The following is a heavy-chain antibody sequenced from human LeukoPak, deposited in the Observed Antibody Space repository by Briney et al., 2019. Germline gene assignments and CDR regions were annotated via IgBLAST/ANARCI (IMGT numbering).Heavy chain of an antibody. CDR3: ARASNSGLVYYFDY. CDR2: TYYRSKWYN. Sequence: SQTLSLTCAISGDSVSSTSDTWNWIRQSPSRVLEWLGRTYYRSKWYNDYAESVKSRITINADTSKNQISLQLHSVTPEDSAVYYCARASNSGLVYYFDYWGQGTLVTVSS. D-gene: IGHD3/OR15-3a*01. V-gene: IGHV6-1*01. CDR1: GDSVSSTSDT. J-gene: IGHJ4*02.